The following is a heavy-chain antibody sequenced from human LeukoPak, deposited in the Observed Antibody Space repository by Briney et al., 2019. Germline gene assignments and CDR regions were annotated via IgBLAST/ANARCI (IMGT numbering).Heavy chain of an antibody. J-gene: IGHJ4*02. D-gene: IGHD5-24*01. CDR3: ARDGDGYSLRSYFDY. Sequence: GGSLRLSCAASGFTFSSYGMSWVRQAPGKGLEWVSAISGSGGSTYYADSVKGRFTISRGNSKNTLYLQMNSLRAEDTAVYYCARDGDGYSLRSYFDYWGQGTLVTVSS. CDR2: ISGSGGST. V-gene: IGHV3-23*01. CDR1: GFTFSSYG.